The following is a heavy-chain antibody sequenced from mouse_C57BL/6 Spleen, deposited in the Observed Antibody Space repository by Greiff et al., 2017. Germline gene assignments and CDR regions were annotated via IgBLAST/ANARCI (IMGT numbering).Heavy chain of an antibody. V-gene: IGHV1-64*01. J-gene: IGHJ2*01. D-gene: IGHD2-4*01. CDR1: GYTFTSYW. CDR3: ARYGDYDYGYYFDY. Sequence: VQLQQPGAELVKPGASVKLSCKASGYTFTSYWMHWVKQRPGQGLEWIGMIHPNSGSTNYNEKFKSKATLTVDKSSSTAYMQLSSLTSEDSAVYYFARYGDYDYGYYFDYWGQGTTLPVSS. CDR2: IHPNSGST.